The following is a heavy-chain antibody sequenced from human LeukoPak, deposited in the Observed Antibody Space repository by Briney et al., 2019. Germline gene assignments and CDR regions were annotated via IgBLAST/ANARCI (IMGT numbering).Heavy chain of an antibody. Sequence: SVKVSCKASGYTFTGYYMHWVRQAPGQGLEWMGGIIPIFGTANYAQKFQGRVTITADKSTSTAYMELSSLRSEDTAVYYCAREAITVATAGSSTLPQYYYYYYMDVWGKGTTVTISS. V-gene: IGHV1-69*06. CDR1: GYTFTGYY. D-gene: IGHD6-13*01. CDR2: IIPIFGTA. J-gene: IGHJ6*03. CDR3: AREAITVATAGSSTLPQYYYYYYMDV.